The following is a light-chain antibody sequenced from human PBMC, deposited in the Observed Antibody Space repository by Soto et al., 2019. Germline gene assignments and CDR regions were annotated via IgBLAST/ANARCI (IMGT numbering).Light chain of an antibody. V-gene: IGLV2-8*01. CDR2: EVS. CDR1: STDVGGYNY. Sequence: QSALTQPPSASGSPGQSVTISCTGTSTDVGGYNYISWYQHHPGKAPKLIISEVSKRPSGVPDRFSGSKSGNTASLTVSGLQAEDEADYYCTSHAGSNNYVFGTGTKLTVL. CDR3: TSHAGSNNYV. J-gene: IGLJ1*01.